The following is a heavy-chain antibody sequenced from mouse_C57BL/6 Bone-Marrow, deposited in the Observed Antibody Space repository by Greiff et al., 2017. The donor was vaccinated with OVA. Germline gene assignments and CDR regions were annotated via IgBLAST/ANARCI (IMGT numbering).Heavy chain of an antibody. CDR1: GYTFTDYE. J-gene: IGHJ4*01. CDR3: TDYYGSSYDYAMDY. V-gene: IGHV1-15*01. CDR2: IDPETGGT. Sequence: QVQLQQSGAELVRPGASVTLSCKASGYTFTDYEMHWVKQTPVHGLEWIGAIDPETGGTAYNQKFKGKAILTADKSSSTAYMELRSLTSEDSAVYYCTDYYGSSYDYAMDYCGQGTSVTVSS. D-gene: IGHD1-1*01.